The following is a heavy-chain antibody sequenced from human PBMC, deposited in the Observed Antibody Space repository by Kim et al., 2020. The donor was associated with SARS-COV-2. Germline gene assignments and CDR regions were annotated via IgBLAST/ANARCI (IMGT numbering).Heavy chain of an antibody. D-gene: IGHD3-10*01. CDR2: ISGSGGST. Sequence: GGSLRLSCAASGFTFSNYAMNWVRQAPGKGLEWVSTISGSGGSTYYADSVKGRFTISRDISKYTLYLQMNSLRAEDTAVYYCAKGAHNIYGSGSYYDYWGQGTLVTVSS. CDR1: GFTFSNYA. V-gene: IGHV3-23*01. J-gene: IGHJ4*02. CDR3: AKGAHNIYGSGSYYDY.